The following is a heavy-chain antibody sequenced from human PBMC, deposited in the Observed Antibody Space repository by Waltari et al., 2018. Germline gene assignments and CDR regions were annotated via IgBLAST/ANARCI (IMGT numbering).Heavy chain of an antibody. CDR1: GFTFSSYE. CDR3: APQGGYCSGGSCF. J-gene: IGHJ4*02. V-gene: IGHV3-23*04. CDR2: MSGSGGST. D-gene: IGHD2-15*01. Sequence: EVQLVESGGGFVQTGGSLRLSCASAGFTFSSYEMSWVRQAPGKGLEWVSAMSGSGGSTYYADSVKGRFTISRDNSKNTLYLQMNSLRAEDTAVYYCAPQGGYCSGGSCFWGQGTLVTVSS.